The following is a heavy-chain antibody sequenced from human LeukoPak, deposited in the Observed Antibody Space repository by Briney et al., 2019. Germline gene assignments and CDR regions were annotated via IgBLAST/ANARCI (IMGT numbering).Heavy chain of an antibody. Sequence: SLRLSCAASGFTFDDYAMHWVRQAPRKGLEWVSGVSWNRGSIGYAHSVKGRFTISRDNAKNSLYLQMNSLRAEDTALDYCAKSPASMVRGVNFDYWGQGTLVTVSS. CDR1: GFTFDDYA. CDR2: VSWNRGSI. CDR3: AKSPASMVRGVNFDY. D-gene: IGHD3-10*01. V-gene: IGHV3-9*01. J-gene: IGHJ4*02.